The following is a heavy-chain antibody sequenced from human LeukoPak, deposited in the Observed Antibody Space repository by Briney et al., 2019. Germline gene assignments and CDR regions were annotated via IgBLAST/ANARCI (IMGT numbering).Heavy chain of an antibody. V-gene: IGHV1-46*01. CDR2: INPSGGST. D-gene: IGHD5-18*01. CDR1: GYTFTSYY. Sequence: ASVKVSCKASGYTFTSYYMHWVPQAPGQGLEWMGIINPSGGSTSYAQKFQGRVTMTRDTSTSTVYMELSSLRSEDTAVYYCARESERGYSYGYALDYWGQGTLVTVSS. J-gene: IGHJ4*02. CDR3: ARESERGYSYGYALDY.